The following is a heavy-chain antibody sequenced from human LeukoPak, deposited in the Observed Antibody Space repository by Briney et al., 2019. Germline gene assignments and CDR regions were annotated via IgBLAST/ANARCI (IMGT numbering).Heavy chain of an antibody. D-gene: IGHD4-17*01. CDR2: IYPGDSDT. CDR3: ASGARKDYVVD. V-gene: IGHV5-51*01. CDR1: GYSFTSYW. J-gene: IGHJ4*02. Sequence: RGESLKISCQGSGYSFTSYWIGWVRQLPGKGLEWMGIIYPGDSDTRYSPSFQGQVAISADKSISTAYLQWSSLKASDTAMYYCASGARKDYVVDWGQGTLVTVSS.